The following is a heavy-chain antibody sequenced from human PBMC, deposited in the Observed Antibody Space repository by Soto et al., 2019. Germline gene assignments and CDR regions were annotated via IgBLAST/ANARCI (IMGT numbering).Heavy chain of an antibody. CDR1: GWIFTFKY. CDR2: ITPYNGNV. Sequence: QLQLLQSGAEVKKTGSSVKISCKTSGWIFTFKYLHWVRQAPGQGLEWLGWITPYNGNVKYAQHSHDRISLTSDNSLTPLLLELRNLRSEDTCLYYFARSTTSGDQHFIDSWGEGTLVTVSS. D-gene: IGHD7-27*01. J-gene: IGHJ4*02. V-gene: IGHV1-45*02. CDR3: ARSTTSGDQHFIDS.